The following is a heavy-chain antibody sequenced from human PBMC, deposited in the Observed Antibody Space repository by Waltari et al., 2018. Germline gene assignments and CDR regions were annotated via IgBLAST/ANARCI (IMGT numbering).Heavy chain of an antibody. V-gene: IGHV5-51*01. D-gene: IGHD2-2*01. J-gene: IGHJ4*02. CDR2: IYPGDSDT. Sequence: EVQLVQSGAEVTKPGESLKISCKGSGYSFTSYWIGWVRQLTGKGLEWMGIIYPGDSDTRYSPSFQGQVTISADKSISTAYLQWSSLKASDTAMYYCAREYCSSTSCYGGDYWGQGTLVTVSS. CDR3: AREYCSSTSCYGGDY. CDR1: GYSFTSYW.